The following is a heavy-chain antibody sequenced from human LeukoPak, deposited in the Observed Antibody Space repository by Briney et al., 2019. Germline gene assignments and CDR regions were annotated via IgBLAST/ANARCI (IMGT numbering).Heavy chain of an antibody. D-gene: IGHD3-9*01. V-gene: IGHV3-21*01. CDR3: ARESYDILTGYYSGAFDI. CDR1: GFTFSSYS. CDR2: ISSSSSYI. Sequence: TGGSLRLSCAASGFTFSSYSMNWVRQAPGKGLEWVSSISSSSSYIYYADSVKGRFTISRDNAKNSLYLQMDSLRAEDTAVYYCARESYDILTGYYSGAFDIWGQGTKVTVSS. J-gene: IGHJ3*02.